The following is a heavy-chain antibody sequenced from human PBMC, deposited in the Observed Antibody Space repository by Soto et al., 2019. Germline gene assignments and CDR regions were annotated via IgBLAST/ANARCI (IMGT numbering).Heavy chain of an antibody. J-gene: IGHJ4*02. D-gene: IGHD1-1*01. Sequence: QVQLVQSGAEVKKPGASVRVSCKASGYTFTTYGITWVRQAPGQGLEWMGWINTYNGNTKYAEKLQGRVTMTTDTSTSTAYMDLRSLTSDDTAVYYCARVGPTYDFYFDCWGQGTLVTVSS. CDR3: ARVGPTYDFYFDC. CDR1: GYTFTTYG. CDR2: INTYNGNT. V-gene: IGHV1-18*01.